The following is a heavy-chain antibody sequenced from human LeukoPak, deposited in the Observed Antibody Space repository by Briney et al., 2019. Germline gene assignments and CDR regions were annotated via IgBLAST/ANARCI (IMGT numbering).Heavy chain of an antibody. D-gene: IGHD3-10*01. Sequence: SQTLSLTCAISGDSVSSNDAAWYWIRQSPSRGLEWLGRTFYRSKWCYDSAVSVKSRITINPDTSKNQFSLQLNSVTPEDTAVYYCARENTLVRGTRNPFDYWGRGTLVTVSS. J-gene: IGHJ4*02. CDR2: TFYRSKWCY. CDR3: ARENTLVRGTRNPFDY. CDR1: GDSVSSNDAA. V-gene: IGHV6-1*01.